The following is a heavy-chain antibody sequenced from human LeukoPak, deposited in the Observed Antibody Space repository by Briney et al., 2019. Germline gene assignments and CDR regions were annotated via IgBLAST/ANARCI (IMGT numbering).Heavy chain of an antibody. V-gene: IGHV3-30*02. J-gene: IGHJ5*02. CDR3: ARAVDYYDSSGYRGENWFDP. D-gene: IGHD3-22*01. CDR1: GFTFSSYG. CDR2: IRYDGSNR. Sequence: GGSLRLSCAASGFTFSSYGMHWVRQAPGKGLEWVAFIRYDGSNRYYADSVKGRFTISRDNAKNTLYLQMNSLRAEDTAVYYCARAVDYYDSSGYRGENWFDPWGQGTLVTVSS.